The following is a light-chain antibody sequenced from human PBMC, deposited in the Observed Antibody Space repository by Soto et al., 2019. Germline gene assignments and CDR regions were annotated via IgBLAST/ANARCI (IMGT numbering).Light chain of an antibody. J-gene: IGLJ3*02. CDR1: SSNIGAGYD. V-gene: IGLV1-40*01. CDR2: TNN. Sequence: QSVLTQPPSVSGSPGLRVTISCTGSSSNIGAGYDVHWYQQIPGTAPKLLIYTNNKRPSGVPDRFSGSKSGTSASLAITGLQAEDEAHYYCLSYDESLSGSGVFGGGTKVTVL. CDR3: LSYDESLSGSGV.